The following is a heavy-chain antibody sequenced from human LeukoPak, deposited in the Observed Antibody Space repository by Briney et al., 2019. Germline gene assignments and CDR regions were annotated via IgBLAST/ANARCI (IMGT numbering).Heavy chain of an antibody. CDR3: ARDGAYSGSYTHDY. CDR2: ISSSSSYI. D-gene: IGHD1-26*01. J-gene: IGHJ4*02. CDR1: GFTFSSYS. Sequence: GGSLRLSCAASGFTFSSYSMNWVRQAPGKGLEWVSSISSSSSYIYYADSVKGRFTISRDNAKNSLYLQMNSLRAEDTAVYYCARDGAYSGSYTHDYWGQGTLVTVSS. V-gene: IGHV3-21*01.